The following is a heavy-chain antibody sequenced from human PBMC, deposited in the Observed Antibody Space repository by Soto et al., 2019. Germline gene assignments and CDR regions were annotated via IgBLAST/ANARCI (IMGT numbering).Heavy chain of an antibody. D-gene: IGHD2-15*01. CDR3: ARDFSGVMDV. V-gene: IGHV6-1*01. J-gene: IGHJ6*02. Sequence: PSHTLTLTCTISGDRISSNTAAWNWIRQSPSRGLEWLGRTYYRSKWYNDYAVSVKGRITINPDTSKNQFSLQLNSVTPEDTAVYYCARDFSGVMDVWGQGTTVTVS. CDR2: TYYRSKWYN. CDR1: GDRISSNTAA.